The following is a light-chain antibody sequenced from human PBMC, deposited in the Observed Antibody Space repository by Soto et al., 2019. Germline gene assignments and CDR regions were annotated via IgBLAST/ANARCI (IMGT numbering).Light chain of an antibody. V-gene: IGKV3-15*01. CDR1: QSVSSN. CDR3: QQYAYSPLN. CDR2: GAS. J-gene: IGKJ4*01. Sequence: EIVMTQSPATLSVSPGERATLSCRASQSVSSNLAWYQQKPGQAPRLLIYGASTRATIIPARFSGSGSGTEFTLTISSLQSEDFAVYYCQQYAYSPLNFGGGTKVDIK.